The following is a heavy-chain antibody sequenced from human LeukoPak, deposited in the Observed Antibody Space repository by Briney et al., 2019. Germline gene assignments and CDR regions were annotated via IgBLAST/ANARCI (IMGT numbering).Heavy chain of an antibody. CDR1: GCTFSSYW. CDR2: INSDGSST. CDR3: ARDGVAGRYSYGLDYEYGMDV. V-gene: IGHV3-74*01. J-gene: IGHJ6*02. Sequence: PGGSLRLSCAASGCTFSSYWMHWVRQAPGKGLVWVSRINSDGSSTSYADSVKGRFTISRDNAKNTLYLQMNSLRAEDTAVYYCARDGVAGRYSYGLDYEYGMDVWGQGTTVTVSS. D-gene: IGHD5-18*01.